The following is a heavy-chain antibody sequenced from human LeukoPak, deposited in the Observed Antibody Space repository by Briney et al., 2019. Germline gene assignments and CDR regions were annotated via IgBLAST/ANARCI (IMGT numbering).Heavy chain of an antibody. CDR3: ARSWYSSGWDAFDY. CDR1: GYTFTSYD. V-gene: IGHV1-8*03. Sequence: ASVKVSCKASGYTFTSYDINWVRQATGQGLEWMGWMNPNSGNTGYAQKFQGRVTITRNTSISTAYMELSSLRSEDTAVYYCARSWYSSGWDAFDYWGQGTLVTVSS. J-gene: IGHJ4*02. D-gene: IGHD6-19*01. CDR2: MNPNSGNT.